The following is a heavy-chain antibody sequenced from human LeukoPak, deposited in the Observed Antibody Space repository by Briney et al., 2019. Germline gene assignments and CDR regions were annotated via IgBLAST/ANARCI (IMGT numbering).Heavy chain of an antibody. CDR2: IIPIFGTA. D-gene: IGHD1-26*01. V-gene: IGHV1-69*13. Sequence: ASVNVSCKASGGTFSSYAISWVRQAPGQGLEWMGGIIPIFGTANYAQKFQGRVTITADESTSTAYMELSSLRSEDTAVYYCARVEAGGSYDFDYWGQGTLVTVSS. CDR3: ARVEAGGSYDFDY. CDR1: GGTFSSYA. J-gene: IGHJ4*02.